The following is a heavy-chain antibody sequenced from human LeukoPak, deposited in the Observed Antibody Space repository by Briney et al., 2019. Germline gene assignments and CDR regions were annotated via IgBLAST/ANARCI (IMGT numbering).Heavy chain of an antibody. J-gene: IGHJ4*02. CDR3: ARGPYGDYLFDY. Sequence: NTSETLSLTCTVSGGSISSGSYYWSWIRQPAGKGLEWIGRIYTSGSTNYNPSLKSRVTTSVDTSKNQFSLKLSSVTAADTAVYYCARGPYGDYLFDYWGQGTLVTVSS. CDR2: IYTSGST. D-gene: IGHD4-17*01. CDR1: GGSISSGSYY. V-gene: IGHV4-61*02.